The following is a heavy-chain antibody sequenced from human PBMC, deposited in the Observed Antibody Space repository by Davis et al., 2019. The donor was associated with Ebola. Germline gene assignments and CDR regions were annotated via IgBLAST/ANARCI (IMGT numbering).Heavy chain of an antibody. Sequence: GESLKISCAASGFTSSGFTFSDYDMNWVRQAPGKGLEWVSTISKTSVHTYYAESVKGRFTISRDNAKNSLYLQMDGLRVEDTAVYYCASGLDYWGQGSLVTVSS. CDR2: ISKTSVHT. V-gene: IGHV3-21*01. J-gene: IGHJ4*02. CDR1: GFTSSGFTFSDYD. CDR3: ASGLDY.